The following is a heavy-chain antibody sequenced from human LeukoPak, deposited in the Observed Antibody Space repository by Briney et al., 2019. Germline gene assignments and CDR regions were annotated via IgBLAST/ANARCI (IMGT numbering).Heavy chain of an antibody. CDR2: IIPIFGTA. V-gene: IGHV1-69*05. CDR1: GGTSSSYA. Sequence: GVSVKVSCKASGGTSSSYAISWVRQAPGQGLEWMGGIIPIFGTANYAQKFQGRVTITTDESTSTAYMELRSLRSDDTAVYYCARDYGSGTHYMDVWGKGTTVTVSS. J-gene: IGHJ6*03. CDR3: ARDYGSGTHYMDV. D-gene: IGHD3-10*01.